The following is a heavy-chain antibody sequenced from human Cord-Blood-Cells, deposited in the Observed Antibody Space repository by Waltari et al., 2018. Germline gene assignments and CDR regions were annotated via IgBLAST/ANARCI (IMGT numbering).Heavy chain of an antibody. CDR3: ARGQGSSGWYDY. CDR2: INHSGST. J-gene: IGHJ4*02. CDR1: GGSFSGYY. Sequence: QVQLQPWGAGLFKPSETLSLTCAVYGGSFSGYYLSWIRQPPGKGLEWIGEINHSGSTNYNPSLKSRVTISVDTSKNQFSLKRSSVTAADTAVYYCARGQGSSGWYDYWGQGTLVTVSS. D-gene: IGHD6-19*01. V-gene: IGHV4-34*01.